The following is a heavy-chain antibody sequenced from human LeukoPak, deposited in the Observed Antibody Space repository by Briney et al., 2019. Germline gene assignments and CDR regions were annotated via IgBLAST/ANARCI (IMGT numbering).Heavy chain of an antibody. CDR3: GIVVVPAAMLR. CDR2: IIPIFGTA. V-gene: IGHV1-69*06. J-gene: IGHJ4*02. Sequence: ASVKVSCKASGGTFSSYAISWVRQAPGQGLEWMGGIIPIFGTANYAQKFQGRVTITADKSTSTAYMELSSLRSEDTAVYYCGIVVVPAAMLRWGQGTLVTVSS. D-gene: IGHD2-2*01. CDR1: GGTFSSYA.